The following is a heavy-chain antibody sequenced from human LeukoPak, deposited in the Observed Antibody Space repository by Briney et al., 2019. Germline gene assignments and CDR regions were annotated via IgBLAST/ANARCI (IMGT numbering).Heavy chain of an antibody. CDR2: ISYDGSNK. V-gene: IGHV3-30*03. CDR1: GFTFSSYG. CDR3: ARDSYSSGWLEDWFDP. Sequence: GGSLRLSCAASGFTFSSYGMHWVRQAPGKGLEWVAVISYDGSNKYYADSVKGRFTISRDNSKNTLYLQMNSLRAEDTAVYYCARDSYSSGWLEDWFDPWGQGTLVTVSS. D-gene: IGHD6-19*01. J-gene: IGHJ5*02.